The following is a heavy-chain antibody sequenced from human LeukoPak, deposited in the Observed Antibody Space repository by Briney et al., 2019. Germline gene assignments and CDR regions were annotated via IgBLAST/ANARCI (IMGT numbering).Heavy chain of an antibody. CDR3: ARDLRTTVTTGYYYYMDV. D-gene: IGHD4-17*01. V-gene: IGHV4-4*07. CDR1: GGSISSYY. CDR2: IYTSGST. Sequence: SETLSLTCIVSGGSISSYYWSWIRQPAGKGLEWIGRIYTSGSTNYNPSLKSRVTMSVDTSKNQFSLKLSSVTAADTAVYYCARDLRTTVTTGYYYYMDVWGKGTTVAVSS. J-gene: IGHJ6*03.